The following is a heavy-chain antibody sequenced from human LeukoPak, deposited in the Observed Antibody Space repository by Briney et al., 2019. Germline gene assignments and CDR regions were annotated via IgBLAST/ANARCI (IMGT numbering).Heavy chain of an antibody. Sequence: GESLKISCKGSGYSFTSYWIGWVRQMPGKGLEWMGIIYPGDSDTRYSPSFQGQVTISADKSISTAYLQWSSLKASDTAMYYCARATKGYHYYYGMDVWGQGTTVTVSS. CDR3: ARATKGYHYYYGMDV. CDR1: GYSFTSYW. V-gene: IGHV5-51*01. D-gene: IGHD1-26*01. J-gene: IGHJ6*02. CDR2: IYPGDSDT.